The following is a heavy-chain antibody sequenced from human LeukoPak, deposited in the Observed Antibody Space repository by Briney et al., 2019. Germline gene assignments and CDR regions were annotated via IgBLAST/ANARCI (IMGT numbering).Heavy chain of an antibody. D-gene: IGHD3-22*01. CDR1: GGSISTSNYY. V-gene: IGHV4-39*07. Sequence: SETLSLTCTVSGGSISTSNYYWGWIRQPPGKGLEWIGNIFYSGSTYYSPSFQGQVTISADKSISTAYLQWSSLKASDTAMYYCAKIDGGPKDAFDLWGQGTMVTVSS. CDR3: AKIDGGPKDAFDL. J-gene: IGHJ3*01. CDR2: IFYSGST.